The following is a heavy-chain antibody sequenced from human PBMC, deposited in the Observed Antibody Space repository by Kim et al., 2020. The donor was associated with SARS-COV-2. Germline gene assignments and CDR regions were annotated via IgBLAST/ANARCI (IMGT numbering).Heavy chain of an antibody. Sequence: GGSLRLSCAASGFTFDDYAMHWARQAPGKGLEWVSGISWNSGSIGYADSVKGRFTISRDNAKNSLYLQMNSLRAEDTALYYCAKEGYNDFWSGYYDGHY. J-gene: IGHJ6*01. CDR2: ISWNSGSI. D-gene: IGHD3-3*01. V-gene: IGHV3-9*01. CDR3: AKEGYNDFWSGYYDGHY. CDR1: GFTFDDYA.